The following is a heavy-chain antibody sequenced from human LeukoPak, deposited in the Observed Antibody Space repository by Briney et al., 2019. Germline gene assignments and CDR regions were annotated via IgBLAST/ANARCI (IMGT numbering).Heavy chain of an antibody. CDR3: ARDQLYDSRGYHPEIY. CDR2: IYYTGGT. J-gene: IGHJ4*02. D-gene: IGHD3-22*01. V-gene: IGHV4-34*11. CDR1: GGSFSGYY. Sequence: KPSETLSLTCAVYGGSFSGYYWGWIRQPPGKGLEWIGSIYYTGGTYYSPSLKSRVTISVDTSKNQFSLKLSSVTAADTAVYFCARDQLYDSRGYHPEIYWGQGTLVTVSS.